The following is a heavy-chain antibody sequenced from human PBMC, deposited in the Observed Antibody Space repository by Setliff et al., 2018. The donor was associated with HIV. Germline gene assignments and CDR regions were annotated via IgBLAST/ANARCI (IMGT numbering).Heavy chain of an antibody. CDR3: ARGAYRRRDGGTYFYQFDF. Sequence: ASVKVSCKASGYTFTNYAMHWVRQAPGQRLEWMGWINPGNGNTKYSQDFQGRVTITRDTSASTAYMELSSLRSEDTAVYYCARGAYRRRDGGTYFYQFDFWGRGTLVTVSS. CDR2: INPGNGNT. V-gene: IGHV1-3*03. D-gene: IGHD1-26*01. J-gene: IGHJ4*02. CDR1: GYTFTNYA.